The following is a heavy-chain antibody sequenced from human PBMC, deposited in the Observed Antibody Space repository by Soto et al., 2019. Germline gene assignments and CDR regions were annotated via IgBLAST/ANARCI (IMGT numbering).Heavy chain of an antibody. Sequence: GGSLRLSCGASGFTFSSYAMRWVRQAPGKGLEWVSAISGSGDSTYYADSVKGRFTISRDNSKNTLYLQMNSLRAEDTAVYYCARRGSGSYYDYWGQGTLVTVSS. CDR1: GFTFSSYA. V-gene: IGHV3-23*01. J-gene: IGHJ4*02. CDR2: ISGSGDST. D-gene: IGHD1-26*01. CDR3: ARRGSGSYYDY.